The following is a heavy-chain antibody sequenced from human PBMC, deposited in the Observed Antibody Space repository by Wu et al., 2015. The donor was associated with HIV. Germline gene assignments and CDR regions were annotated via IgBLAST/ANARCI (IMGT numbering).Heavy chain of an antibody. CDR2: MSLNRGNT. CDR3: ARGGVVIRGVYNYYLDY. V-gene: IGHV1-18*01. D-gene: IGHD3-10*01. Sequence: QVQLAQSGAEVKKTGASVKVSCKTSGYTFNTFDISWVRQAPGQGLEFVGWMSLNRGNTKFGQKFQGRVTMTTDTSTDTVYMELKSLRSDDTAIYYCARGGVVIRGVYNYYLDYWGQGTLVIVSS. CDR1: GYTFNTFD. J-gene: IGHJ4*02.